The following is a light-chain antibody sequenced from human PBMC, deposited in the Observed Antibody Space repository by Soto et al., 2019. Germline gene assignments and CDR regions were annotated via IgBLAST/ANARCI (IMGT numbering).Light chain of an antibody. V-gene: IGKV3-15*01. Sequence: EIVMTQSPATLSVSPGERATLSCRASQSVSSNLAWYRQKPGQAPRLVIYDASTRATGIPARFSGSGSGTEFTLTVSSLQSEDFAVYYCQQYNNWPRTFGQGTMVEFK. CDR1: QSVSSN. CDR2: DAS. CDR3: QQYNNWPRT. J-gene: IGKJ1*01.